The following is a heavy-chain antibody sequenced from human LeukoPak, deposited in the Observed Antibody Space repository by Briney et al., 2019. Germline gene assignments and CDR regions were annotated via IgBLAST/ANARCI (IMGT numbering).Heavy chain of an antibody. D-gene: IGHD2-2*01. CDR1: GGSISTYY. J-gene: IGHJ5*02. CDR2: IYTSGST. CDR3: ARDRGDIVVVPAAPGWFDP. Sequence: NPSETLSLTCSVSGGSISTYYWSWIRQPAGKGLEWIGRIYTSGSTNYNPSLKSRVTISVDTSKNQFSLKLSSVTAADTAVYYCARDRGDIVVVPAAPGWFDPWGQGTLVTVSS. V-gene: IGHV4-4*07.